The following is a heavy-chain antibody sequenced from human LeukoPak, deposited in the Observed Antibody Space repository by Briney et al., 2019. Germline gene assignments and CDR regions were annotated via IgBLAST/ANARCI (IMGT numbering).Heavy chain of an antibody. CDR3: AKSNGYGLIDI. CDR2: INHSGST. J-gene: IGHJ3*02. V-gene: IGHV4-34*01. D-gene: IGHD3-22*01. CDR1: GGSFSGYY. Sequence: SETLSLTCAVYGGSFSGYYWSWIRQPPGKGLEWIGEINHSGSTNYNPSLKSRVTISVDTSRNQFSLKLNSVTAADTAVYYCAKSNGYGLIDIWGQGTMVTVSS.